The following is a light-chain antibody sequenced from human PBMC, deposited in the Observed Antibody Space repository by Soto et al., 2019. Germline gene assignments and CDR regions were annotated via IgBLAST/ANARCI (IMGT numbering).Light chain of an antibody. CDR1: QSVSSN. J-gene: IGKJ1*01. Sequence: EIVMTQSPATLSVSLGERATLSCRASQSVSSNLAWYQQKPGQAPRLLIYGASTRATGIPARFSGSGSGTEFTITISNLQSEYFAVYYCQQYNNWPLTWTFGLGTKVEIK. CDR3: QQYNNWPLTWT. V-gene: IGKV3-15*01. CDR2: GAS.